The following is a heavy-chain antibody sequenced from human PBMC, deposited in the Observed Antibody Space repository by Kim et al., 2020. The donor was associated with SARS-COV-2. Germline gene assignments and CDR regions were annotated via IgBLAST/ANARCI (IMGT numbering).Heavy chain of an antibody. J-gene: IGHJ4*02. D-gene: IGHD3-22*01. V-gene: IGHV3-33*01. CDR3: ARVRGYTMTYWVPDY. Sequence: GGSLRLSCAASGFTFSSYGMHWVRQAPGKGLERVAVIWYDGSNKYYADSVKGRFTISRDNSKNTLYLQMNSLRAEDTAVYYCARVRGYTMTYWVPDYWGQGTLVTVSS. CDR2: IWYDGSNK. CDR1: GFTFSSYG.